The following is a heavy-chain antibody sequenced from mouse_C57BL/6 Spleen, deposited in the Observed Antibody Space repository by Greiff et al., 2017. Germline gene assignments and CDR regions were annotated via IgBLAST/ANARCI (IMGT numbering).Heavy chain of an antibody. CDR3: AGQIYYDYDGWFAY. Sequence: QVQLKQSGPELVKPGASVKISCKASGYAFSSSWMNWVKQRPGKGLEWIGRIYPGDGDTNYNGKFKGKATLTPDKSSSTAYMQLSSLTSEDSAVYFCAGQIYYDYDGWFAYWGQGTLVTVSA. CDR1: GYAFSSSW. J-gene: IGHJ3*01. CDR2: IYPGDGDT. V-gene: IGHV1-82*01. D-gene: IGHD2-4*01.